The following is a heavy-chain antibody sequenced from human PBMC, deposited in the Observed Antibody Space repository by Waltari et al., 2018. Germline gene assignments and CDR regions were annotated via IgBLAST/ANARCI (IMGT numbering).Heavy chain of an antibody. CDR1: GYTFTGYY. V-gene: IGHV1-2*02. CDR3: ARERGWYCSSTSCYMCDY. J-gene: IGHJ4*02. CDR2: INPNSGGT. Sequence: QVQLVQSGAEVKKPGASVKVSCKASGYTFTGYYMHWVRQAPGQGLEWMGWINPNSGGTNYAQKFQGRVTMTRDTSISTAYMELSRLRSDDTAVYYCARERGWYCSSTSCYMCDYWGQGTLVTVSS. D-gene: IGHD2-2*02.